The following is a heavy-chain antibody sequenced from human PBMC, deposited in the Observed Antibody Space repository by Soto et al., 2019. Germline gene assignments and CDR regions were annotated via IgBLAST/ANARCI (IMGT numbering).Heavy chain of an antibody. CDR1: GGSISSGGYY. Sequence: LSLTCTVSGGSISSGGYYWSWIRQHPGKGLEWIGYIYYSGSTNYNPSLKSRVTISVDTSENQFSLKLSSVTAADTAVYYCARTTIVGVVRLFDYWGQGTLVTVSS. J-gene: IGHJ4*02. CDR3: ARTTIVGVVRLFDY. D-gene: IGHD3-3*01. CDR2: IYYSGST. V-gene: IGHV4-61*08.